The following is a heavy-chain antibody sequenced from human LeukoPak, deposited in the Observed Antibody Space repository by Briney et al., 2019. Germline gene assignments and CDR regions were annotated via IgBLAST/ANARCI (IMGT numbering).Heavy chain of an antibody. CDR3: AQKKDYDSSGYYPG. CDR2: ISGSGGST. Sequence: PGGSLRLSCAASGFTFSSYAMSWVRQAPGKGLEWVSAISGSGGSTYYADSVKGRFTISRDNSKNTLYLQMNSLRAEDTAVYYCAQKKDYDSSGYYPGWGQGTLVTVSS. V-gene: IGHV3-23*01. D-gene: IGHD3-22*01. CDR1: GFTFSSYA. J-gene: IGHJ4*02.